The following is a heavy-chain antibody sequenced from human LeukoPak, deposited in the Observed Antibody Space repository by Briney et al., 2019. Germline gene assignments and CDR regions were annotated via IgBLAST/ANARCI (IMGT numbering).Heavy chain of an antibody. V-gene: IGHV3-7*03. D-gene: IGHD4-17*01. CDR2: IKEDGTRK. CDR3: ARHRGKNDYGDSNYYYGMDV. J-gene: IGHJ6*02. Sequence: GGSLRLSCAASGFTFSSHWMSWVRQAPGKGLEWVANIKEDGTRKNYMDSVKGRFTISRDNAKNSLYLQMSSLKASDTAMYYCARHRGKNDYGDSNYYYGMDVWGQGTTVTVSS. CDR1: GFTFSSHW.